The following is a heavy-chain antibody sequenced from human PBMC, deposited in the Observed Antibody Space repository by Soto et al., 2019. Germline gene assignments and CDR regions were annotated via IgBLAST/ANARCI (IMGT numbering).Heavy chain of an antibody. V-gene: IGHV3-21*01. CDR2: ISSSGGHI. CDR3: ARDPLNIGVAGH. J-gene: IGHJ4*02. Sequence: PGGSLRLSCAASGFTFSSYSMNWVRQAPGKGLEWVSSISSSGGHIYYTDSVKGRFTISRDSSKNTLYLQMNSLRVEDTAVYFCARDPLNIGVAGHWGQGTLVTVSS. CDR1: GFTFSSYS. D-gene: IGHD6-19*01.